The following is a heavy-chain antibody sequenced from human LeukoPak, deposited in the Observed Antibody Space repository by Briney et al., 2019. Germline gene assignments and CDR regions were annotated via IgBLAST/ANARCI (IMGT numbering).Heavy chain of an antibody. CDR3: AKAHGDSIYYYYYGMDV. CDR1: GFTFGSYG. D-gene: IGHD4-17*01. J-gene: IGHJ6*02. V-gene: IGHV3-30*18. CDR2: ISYDGSNK. Sequence: PGGSLRLSCAASGFTFGSYGMHWVRQAPGKGLEWVAVISYDGSNKYYADSVKGRFTISRDNSKNTLYLQMNSLRAEGTAVYYCAKAHGDSIYYYYYGMDVWGQGTTVTVSS.